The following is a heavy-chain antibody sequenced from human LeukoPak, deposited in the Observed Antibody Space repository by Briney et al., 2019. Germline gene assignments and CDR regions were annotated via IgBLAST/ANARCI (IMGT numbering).Heavy chain of an antibody. J-gene: IGHJ4*02. CDR3: AKGGESGYIDWGVGRPFDY. V-gene: IGHV3-30*18. D-gene: IGHD5-12*01. CDR2: ISYDGSNK. CDR1: GFTFSSYG. Sequence: GGSLRLSCAASGFTFSSYGMHWVRQAPGKGLEWVAVISYDGSNKYYADSVKGRFTISRDNSKNTLYLQMNSLRAEDTAVYYCAKGGESGYIDWGVGRPFDYWGQGTLVTVSS.